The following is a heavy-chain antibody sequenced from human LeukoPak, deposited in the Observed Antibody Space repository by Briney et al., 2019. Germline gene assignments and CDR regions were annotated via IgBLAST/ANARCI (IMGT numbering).Heavy chain of an antibody. V-gene: IGHV3-48*04. Sequence: GGSLRLSCAASGFTFSSYSMNWVRQAPGKGLERVSYISSSSSTIYYADSVKGRFTISRDNAKNSLYLQMNSLRAEDTAVYYCARDRAPVYYDILTGPRLDVWGKGTTVTVSS. CDR1: GFTFSSYS. D-gene: IGHD3-9*01. CDR3: ARDRAPVYYDILTGPRLDV. J-gene: IGHJ6*04. CDR2: ISSSSSTI.